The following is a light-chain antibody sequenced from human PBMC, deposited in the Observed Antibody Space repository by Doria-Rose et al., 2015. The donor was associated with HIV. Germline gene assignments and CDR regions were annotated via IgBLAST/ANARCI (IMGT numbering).Light chain of an antibody. Sequence: TQSPGTLSLSPGERATPSCRASQRVKSSYLAWYQQKPGQAPSLLIYNASARATGIPDRFSGSGSGTDFTLTISRLEPEDVAVYYCQQYGTSRGTFGQGTRLEIK. J-gene: IGKJ5*01. V-gene: IGKV3-20*01. CDR3: QQYGTSRGT. CDR1: QRVKSSY. CDR2: NAS.